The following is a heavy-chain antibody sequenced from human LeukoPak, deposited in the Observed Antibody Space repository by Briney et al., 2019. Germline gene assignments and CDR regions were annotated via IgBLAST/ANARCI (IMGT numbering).Heavy chain of an antibody. V-gene: IGHV1-46*01. CDR1: GYTFTSYY. CDR3: ARVDNYDSSGYYFWFDP. D-gene: IGHD3-22*01. J-gene: IGHJ5*02. CDR2: INPSGGST. Sequence: ASVKVSCKASGYTFTSYYMHWVRQAPGQGLEWMGIINPSGGSTSYAQKFQGRVTMTRDTSISTAYMELSRLRSDDTAVYYCARVDNYDSSGYYFWFDPWGQGTLVTVSS.